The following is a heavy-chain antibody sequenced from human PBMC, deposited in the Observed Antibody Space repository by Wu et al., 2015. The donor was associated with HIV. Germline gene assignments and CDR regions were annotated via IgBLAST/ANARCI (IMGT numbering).Heavy chain of an antibody. CDR1: GYNFPTYG. V-gene: IGHV1-18*01. D-gene: IGHD1-26*01. Sequence: QVQLVQSGTEVKKPGASVKVSCKASGYNFPTYGITWVRQAPGQGLEWMGWISSYNGNTNYEQKLQGRLTMTTDTSTSTAYMELRSLRSDDTAVYYCARVKIVGARHLDYWGQGTLVTVSS. CDR3: ARVKIVGARHLDY. J-gene: IGHJ4*02. CDR2: ISSYNGNT.